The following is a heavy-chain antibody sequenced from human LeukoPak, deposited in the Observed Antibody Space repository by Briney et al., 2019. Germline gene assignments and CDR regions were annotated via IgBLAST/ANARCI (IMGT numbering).Heavy chain of an antibody. CDR1: GYTFTSYD. D-gene: IGHD3-10*01. V-gene: IGHV1-8*01. CDR3: ARSRAAPITMVRGVKNWFDP. Sequence: GSVKVSCKASGYTFTSYDINWVRQATGQGLEWMGWMNPNSGNTGYAQKFQGRVTMTRNTSISTVYMELSSLRSEDTAVYYCARSRAAPITMVRGVKNWFDPWGQGTLVTVSS. CDR2: MNPNSGNT. J-gene: IGHJ5*02.